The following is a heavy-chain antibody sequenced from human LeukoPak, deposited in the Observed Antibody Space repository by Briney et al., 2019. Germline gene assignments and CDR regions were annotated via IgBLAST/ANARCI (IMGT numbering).Heavy chain of an antibody. V-gene: IGHV3-15*01. Sequence: PGGSLRLSCVASGFTFSNAWMSWVRQAPGKGLEWVGRLKSKTDGGTTDYAAPVKGRFTISRDDSKNTLYLQMNSLKTEDTAVYYCTTGGRYFDGLFDYWGQGTLVTVSS. CDR3: TTGGRYFDGLFDY. CDR1: GFTFSNAW. CDR2: LKSKTDGGTT. D-gene: IGHD3-9*01. J-gene: IGHJ4*02.